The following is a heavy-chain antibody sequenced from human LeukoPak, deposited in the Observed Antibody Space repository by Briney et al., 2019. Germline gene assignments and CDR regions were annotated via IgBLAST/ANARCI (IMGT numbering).Heavy chain of an antibody. CDR2: MNPNSGNT. D-gene: IGHD6-6*01. J-gene: IGHJ6*03. CDR3: ARAGAYSSSPLWYYYMDV. Sequence: GASVKVSCKASGYTFTGYYMHWVRQAPGQGLEWMGWMNPNSGNTGYAQKFQGRVTITRNTSISTAYMELSSLRSEDTAVYYCARAGAYSSSPLWYYYMDVWGKGTTVTVSS. V-gene: IGHV1-8*03. CDR1: GYTFTGYY.